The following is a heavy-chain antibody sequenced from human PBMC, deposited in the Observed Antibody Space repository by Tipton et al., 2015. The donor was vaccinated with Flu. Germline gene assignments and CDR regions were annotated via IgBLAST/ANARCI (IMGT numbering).Heavy chain of an antibody. Sequence: SCVASGFTFSSFGMHWVRQAPGQGLEWMGWINPKSGVANYAQNCQGRVTMTRDTSTSTAYMELSSLTSDDTAVYYCARDRNDQEGWFDPWGQGTLVTVSS. CDR1: GFTFSSFG. J-gene: IGHJ5*02. V-gene: IGHV1-2*02. CDR3: ARDRNDQEGWFDP. CDR2: INPKSGVA. D-gene: IGHD1-1*01.